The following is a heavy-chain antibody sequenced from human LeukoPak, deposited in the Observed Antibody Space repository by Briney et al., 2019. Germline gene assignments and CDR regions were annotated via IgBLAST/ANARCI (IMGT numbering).Heavy chain of an antibody. CDR2: IYTSWST. Sequence: PSETLSLTCTVSGGSISSYYWSWIRQPAGQGLEWIGSIYTSWSTNYNPSPKSPVTMSVTTSKNQFSLKLSSVTAADTAVYYCARVGYDSSGYYYDAFDIWGQGTMVTVSS. CDR1: GGSISSYY. V-gene: IGHV4-4*07. J-gene: IGHJ3*02. D-gene: IGHD3-22*01. CDR3: ARVGYDSSGYYYDAFDI.